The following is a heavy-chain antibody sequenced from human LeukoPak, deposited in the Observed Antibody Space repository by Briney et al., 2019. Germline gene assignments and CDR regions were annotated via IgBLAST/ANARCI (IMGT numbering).Heavy chain of an antibody. CDR3: ARVVSTRLYYGMDV. D-gene: IGHD5/OR15-5a*01. Sequence: SETLSLTCTVSGGSISSYYWSWIRQPPGKGLEWIGYIYYSGSTNYNPSLKSRVTISVDTSKNQFSLKLSSVTAADTAVYYCARVVSTRLYYGMDVWGQGTTVTVSS. J-gene: IGHJ6*02. V-gene: IGHV4-59*08. CDR2: IYYSGST. CDR1: GGSISSYY.